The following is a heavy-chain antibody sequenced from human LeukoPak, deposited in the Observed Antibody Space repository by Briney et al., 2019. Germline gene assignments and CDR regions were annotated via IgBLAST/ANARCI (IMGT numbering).Heavy chain of an antibody. CDR3: ARDGMSSTKPFDY. V-gene: IGHV1-18*01. CDR1: GYTFSSYG. J-gene: IGHJ4*02. Sequence: ASVKVSCKASGYTFSSYGISWAQQAPGQGLEWVGWNSAYNGNTHYAQNLQGRVTMTTDTSTSTAYMELRSLRSDDTAVYYCARDGMSSTKPFDYWGQGTLVTVPS. D-gene: IGHD2-2*01. CDR2: NSAYNGNT.